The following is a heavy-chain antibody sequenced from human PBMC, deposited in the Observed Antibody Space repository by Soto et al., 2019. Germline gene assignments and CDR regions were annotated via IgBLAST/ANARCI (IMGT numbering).Heavy chain of an antibody. CDR2: FDPEDGET. Sequence: DSVKVSCKVSGYTLTELSMHWVRQAPGKGLEWMGGFDPEDGETIYAQKFQGRVTMTEDTSTDTAYMELSSLRSEDTAVYYCILKFRFVPYAMDFRCPAPTLTVFS. CDR3: ILKFRFVPYAMDF. D-gene: IGHD3-10*01. V-gene: IGHV1-24*01. CDR1: GYTLTELS. J-gene: IGHJ6*02.